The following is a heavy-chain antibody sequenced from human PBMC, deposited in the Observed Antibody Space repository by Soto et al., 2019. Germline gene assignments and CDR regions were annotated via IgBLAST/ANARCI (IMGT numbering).Heavy chain of an antibody. Sequence: GESLKISCKGSGSSFTTYCTSWVRQMPGKGLEWMGRIDPSDSYTNYSPSCHGHVTISADKSISTAYLQWRSLKASYTAMYYCARHSLERRVYYYGMDVWGQGKAVTVSS. CDR3: ARHSLERRVYYYGMDV. V-gene: IGHV5-10-1*01. CDR1: GSSFTTYC. D-gene: IGHD2-21*01. J-gene: IGHJ6*02. CDR2: IDPSDSYT.